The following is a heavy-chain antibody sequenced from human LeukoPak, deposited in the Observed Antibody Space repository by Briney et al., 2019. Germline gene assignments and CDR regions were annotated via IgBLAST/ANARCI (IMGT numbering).Heavy chain of an antibody. CDR1: GFTFSSYS. CDR3: AREVLGWIAAVGKDAFDI. D-gene: IGHD6-13*01. CDR2: ISSSSSYI. V-gene: IGHV3-21*01. Sequence: PGGSLRLSCAASGFTFSSYSVNWVRQAPGKGLEWVSSISSSSSYIYYADSVKGRFTISRDNAKNSLYLQMNGLRAEDTAVYYCAREVLGWIAAVGKDAFDIWGQGTMVTVSS. J-gene: IGHJ3*02.